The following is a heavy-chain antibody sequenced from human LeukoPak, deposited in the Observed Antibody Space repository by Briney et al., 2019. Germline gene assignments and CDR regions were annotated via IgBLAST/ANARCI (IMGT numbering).Heavy chain of an antibody. D-gene: IGHD3-10*01. Sequence: PGRSLTLFCAASGFTFSIYAITSVRQAPGEWLECLSSIISSGGSTDYAAYVRGRFTISRDNSKNTLYLQMNSLRVEDTAFYYCARDSSMLRGPLVIYYFDFWGQGTLVTVSS. CDR1: GFTFSIYA. CDR3: ARDSSMLRGPLVIYYFDF. J-gene: IGHJ4*02. CDR2: IISSGGST. V-gene: IGHV3-23*01.